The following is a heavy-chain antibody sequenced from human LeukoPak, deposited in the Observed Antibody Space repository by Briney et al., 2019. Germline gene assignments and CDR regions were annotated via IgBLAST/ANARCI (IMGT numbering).Heavy chain of an antibody. J-gene: IGHJ5*02. Sequence: GGSLRLSCAASGFTFSSYSTNWVRQAPGKGLEWVSSISSSGSTIYYADSVKGRFTISRDNAKNSLYLQMNSLRAEDTAVYYCARGVSGSYRGDWFDPWGQGTLVTVSS. CDR3: ARGVSGSYRGDWFDP. V-gene: IGHV3-48*04. D-gene: IGHD1-26*01. CDR1: GFTFSSYS. CDR2: ISSSGSTI.